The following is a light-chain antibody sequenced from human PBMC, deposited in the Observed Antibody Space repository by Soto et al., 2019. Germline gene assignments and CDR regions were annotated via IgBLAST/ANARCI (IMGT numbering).Light chain of an antibody. CDR2: DVS. CDR1: SSDVGGYNY. J-gene: IGLJ2*01. Sequence: SVLTQPASVSGSPGQSITISCTGTSSDVGGYNYVSWYQQHPGKAPKLMIYDVSNRPSGVSNRFSGYKSGNTASLTISGLQAEDEADYYCSSYTSSSTRVFGGGTKLTVL. V-gene: IGLV2-14*01. CDR3: SSYTSSSTRV.